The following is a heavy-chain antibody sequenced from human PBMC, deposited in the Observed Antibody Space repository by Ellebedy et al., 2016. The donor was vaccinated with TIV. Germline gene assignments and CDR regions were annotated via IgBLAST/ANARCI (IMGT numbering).Heavy chain of an antibody. CDR1: GFSFRSYW. Sequence: PGGSLRLSCEAFGFSFRSYWMSWVRQAPGRGLEWVANMRGDGEKYYVDSVKGRFTISRYNGKNSLYLQMHSLRPEDTAVYYCARRGSYGDYAVQINSWFDSWGQGTLVTVSS. CDR2: MRGDGEK. J-gene: IGHJ5*01. D-gene: IGHD4-17*01. V-gene: IGHV3-7*01. CDR3: ARRGSYGDYAVQINSWFDS.